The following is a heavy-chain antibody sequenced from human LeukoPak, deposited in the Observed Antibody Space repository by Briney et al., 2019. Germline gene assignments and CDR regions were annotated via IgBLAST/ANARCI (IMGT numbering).Heavy chain of an antibody. CDR3: ARVDGSGDLDY. V-gene: IGHV4-30-4*08. CDR2: IYYSGST. CDR1: GGSISSGDYY. Sequence: PSETLSLTCTVSGGSISSGDYYWSCIRQPPGKGLKWIGYIYYSGSTYYNPSLKSRVTMSVDTSKNQFSLKLSSVTAADTAVYFCARVDGSGDLDYWGQGTLVTVSS. D-gene: IGHD5-24*01. J-gene: IGHJ4*02.